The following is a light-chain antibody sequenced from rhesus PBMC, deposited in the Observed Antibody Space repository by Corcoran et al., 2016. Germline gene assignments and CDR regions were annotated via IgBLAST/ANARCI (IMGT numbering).Light chain of an antibody. CDR1: QSISSW. V-gene: IGKV1-22*01. CDR2: KAS. Sequence: DIQMTQSPSSLSASVGDTVTITCRASQSISSWLDWYQQKQGKAPKLLIYKASSLQSGVPSRFSGSGSRTDFTLPISSLQPEEFATYYCLQYSSSPFPFGPGTKLDIK. CDR3: LQYSSSPFP. J-gene: IGKJ3*01.